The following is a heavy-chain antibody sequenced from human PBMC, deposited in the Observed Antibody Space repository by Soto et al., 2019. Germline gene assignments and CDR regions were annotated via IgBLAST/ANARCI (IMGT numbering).Heavy chain of an antibody. J-gene: IGHJ4*02. V-gene: IGHV1-18*01. CDR2: ISAYDGGT. CDR3: ARIMEQQMVRPFDY. CDR1: GYTYNAYG. D-gene: IGHD6-13*01. Sequence: VASVKVSCKASGYTYNAYGFSWVRQAPGQGLEWMGWISAYDGGTYYAQKVQGRVTMTTDTSTSTAYMELRSLTSDDTAVYYCARIMEQQMVRPFDYWGQGTLVTVSS.